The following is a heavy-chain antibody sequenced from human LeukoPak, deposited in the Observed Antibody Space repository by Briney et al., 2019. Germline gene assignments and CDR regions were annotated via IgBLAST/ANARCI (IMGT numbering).Heavy chain of an antibody. CDR1: GFTFSSHY. D-gene: IGHD2-15*01. Sequence: PGGSLRLSCSASGFTFSSHYMHWVRQPPGKGLVWVARIKNDGSSATYADSVKDRFTISRDNAKNTLYLQMNSLRAEDTAVYYCAKDRIVVVVAADRALDAFDIWGQGTMVTVSS. CDR3: AKDRIVVVVAADRALDAFDI. V-gene: IGHV3-74*01. CDR2: IKNDGSSA. J-gene: IGHJ3*02.